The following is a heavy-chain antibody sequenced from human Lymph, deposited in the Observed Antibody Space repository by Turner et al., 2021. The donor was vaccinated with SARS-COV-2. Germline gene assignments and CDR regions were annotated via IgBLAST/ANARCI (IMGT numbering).Heavy chain of an antibody. Sequence: QVQLVESGGGVVQPGRSLRLLCAASGPTFSSYAMQWVRQAPGKGLEWVAFVSYDGSGKYYADSVKGRFTFSRDNSKNTLYLQMNSLRAEGTAVYYCARDRDSSGWVDYWGQGTLVTVSS. CDR3: ARDRDSSGWVDY. V-gene: IGHV3-30*04. J-gene: IGHJ4*02. CDR1: GPTFSSYA. CDR2: VSYDGSGK. D-gene: IGHD3-22*01.